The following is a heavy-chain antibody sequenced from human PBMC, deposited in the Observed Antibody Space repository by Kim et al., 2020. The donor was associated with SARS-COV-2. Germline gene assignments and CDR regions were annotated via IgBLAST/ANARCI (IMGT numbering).Heavy chain of an antibody. CDR2: ISSITSYT. J-gene: IGHJ4*02. CDR1: GFTFSDYY. V-gene: IGHV3-11*03. CDR3: ARRGSGWYSQIDY. D-gene: IGHD6-13*01. Sequence: GGSLRLSCAASGFTFSDYYMSWIRQAPGKGLEWVSYISSITSYTSYADSVKGRFTISRDNAENSLFLQMNSLRAEDTAVYYCARRGSGWYSQIDYWGQGT.